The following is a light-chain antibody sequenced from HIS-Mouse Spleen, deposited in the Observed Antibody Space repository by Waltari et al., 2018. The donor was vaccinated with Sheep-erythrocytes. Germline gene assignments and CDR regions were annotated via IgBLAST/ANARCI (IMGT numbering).Light chain of an antibody. V-gene: IGLV2-11*01. J-gene: IGLJ3*02. CDR2: DVI. Sequence: QSALTQPRSVSGSPGQSVTISCTGTSSDVGGYNYVSWYQHHPGKAPKLMIYDVIKRPPGVPDRFSGSKSGTPASLTISGLQAEDEAEYYCCSYAGSYTFWVFGGGTRLTVL. CDR3: CSYAGSYTFWV. CDR1: SSDVGGYNY.